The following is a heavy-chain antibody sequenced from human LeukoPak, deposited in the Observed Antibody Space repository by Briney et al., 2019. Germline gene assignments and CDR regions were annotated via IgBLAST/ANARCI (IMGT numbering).Heavy chain of an antibody. CDR3: ARGTILTFGGVIATPNWFDP. V-gene: IGHV4-34*01. CDR2: INHSGST. CDR1: GGSFSGYY. Sequence: SETLSLTCAVYGGSFSGYYWSWIRQPPGKGLEWIGEINHSGSTNYNPSLKSRVTISVDTSKNQFSLKLSSVTAADTAVYYCARGTILTFGGVIATPNWFDPWGQGTLVTVSS. J-gene: IGHJ5*02. D-gene: IGHD3-16*02.